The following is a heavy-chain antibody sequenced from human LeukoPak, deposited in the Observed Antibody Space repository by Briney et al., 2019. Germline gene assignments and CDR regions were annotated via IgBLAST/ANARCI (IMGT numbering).Heavy chain of an antibody. CDR3: ARGGSSRPLAH. CDR2: IGSSGSPI. CDR1: GFTFSDYE. J-gene: IGHJ4*02. D-gene: IGHD1-1*01. V-gene: IGHV3-48*03. Sequence: GGSLRLSCAASGFTFSDYETNWARQAPGKGLEWVSYIGSSGSPIYYADSVKGRFSISRDTAKNSLYLQMNSLRAEDTAVYYCARGGSSRPLAHWGQGTLVTVSS.